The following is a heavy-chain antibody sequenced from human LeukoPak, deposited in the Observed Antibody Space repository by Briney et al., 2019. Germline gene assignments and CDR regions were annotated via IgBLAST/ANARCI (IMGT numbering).Heavy chain of an antibody. Sequence: SETLSLTCAVYGGSFSGYYWSWIRQPPGKGLEWIGEINHSGSTNYNPSLKSRVTISVDTSKNQFSLKLSSVTAADTAVYYCARVRGHRGWYARYFDLWGRGTLVTVSS. CDR3: ARVRGHRGWYARYFDL. V-gene: IGHV4-34*01. CDR2: INHSGST. J-gene: IGHJ2*01. CDR1: GGSFSGYY. D-gene: IGHD6-19*01.